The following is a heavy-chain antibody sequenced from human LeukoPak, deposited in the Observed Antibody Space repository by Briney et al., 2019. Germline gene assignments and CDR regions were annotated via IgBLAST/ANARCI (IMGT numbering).Heavy chain of an antibody. J-gene: IGHJ4*02. CDR3: ASSYSSSWYQ. V-gene: IGHV4-30-2*01. CDR1: GGSISSGGYY. CDR2: IYHSGST. D-gene: IGHD6-13*01. Sequence: SETLSLTCTVSGGSISSGGYYWSWIRQPPGKGLEWIGYIYHSGSTYYNPSLKSRVTISVDRSKNQFSLKLSSVTAADTAVYYCASSYSSSWYQWGQGTLVTVSS.